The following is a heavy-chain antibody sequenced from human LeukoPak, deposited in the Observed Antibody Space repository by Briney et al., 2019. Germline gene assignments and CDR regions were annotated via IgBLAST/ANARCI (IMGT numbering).Heavy chain of an antibody. CDR2: INHSGST. CDR3: ASTSRRYCSGGSCYPHYYYYYYMDV. CDR1: GGSFSGYY. V-gene: IGHV4-34*01. J-gene: IGHJ6*03. Sequence: PSETLSLTCAVYGGSFSGYYWSWIRQPPGKGLEWIGEINHSGSTNYNPSLKSRVTISVDTSKNQFSLKLSSVTAADTAVYYCASTSRRYCSGGSCYPHYYYYYYMDVWGKGTTVTVSS. D-gene: IGHD2-15*01.